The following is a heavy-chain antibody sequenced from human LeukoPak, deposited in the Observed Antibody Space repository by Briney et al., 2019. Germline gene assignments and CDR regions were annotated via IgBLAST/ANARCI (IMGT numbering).Heavy chain of an antibody. Sequence: SETLSLTCTVSGGSISSNNYYWGWIRQPPGKGLEWIGSIYYSGSTYDNPSLKSRVTISVDTSKNQFSLNLSSVTAADTAVYYCARPHDADSSGPFDYWGQGTLVTVSS. J-gene: IGHJ4*02. CDR2: IYYSGST. V-gene: IGHV4-39*01. CDR3: ARPHDADSSGPFDY. CDR1: GGSISSNNYY. D-gene: IGHD3-22*01.